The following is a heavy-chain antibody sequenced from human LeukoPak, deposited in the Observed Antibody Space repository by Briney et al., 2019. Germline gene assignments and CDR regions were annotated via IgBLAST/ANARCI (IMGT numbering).Heavy chain of an antibody. J-gene: IGHJ6*02. D-gene: IGHD6-13*01. V-gene: IGHV3-9*01. CDR2: ISWNSGSL. CDR1: GFTFDDYA. CDR3: ARGDSSSGWNYYYGMDV. Sequence: GRSLRLSCAASGFTFDDYAMQWVRQVPGKGLEWVSGISWNSGSLYYGDSVRGRFTISRDNAKNSLYLQMNSLRAEDTAVYYCARGDSSSGWNYYYGMDVWGQGTTVTVSS.